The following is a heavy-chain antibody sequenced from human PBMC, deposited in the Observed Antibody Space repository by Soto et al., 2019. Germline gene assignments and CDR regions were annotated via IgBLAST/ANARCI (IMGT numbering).Heavy chain of an antibody. Sequence: QVQLVQSGGGVVQPGGSLRLSCAASRFAFTPHGIHWVRQAPGKGLEWVAFISHDGNSEYYADSVKGRFTISRDNSKNTLYLPMNSLISEETAMYYCARDRVWMMKSYGFDIWGKGTMVTVSS. V-gene: IGHV3-30*03. CDR3: ARDRVWMMKSYGFDI. J-gene: IGHJ3*02. CDR1: RFAFTPHG. D-gene: IGHD5-12*01. CDR2: ISHDGNSE.